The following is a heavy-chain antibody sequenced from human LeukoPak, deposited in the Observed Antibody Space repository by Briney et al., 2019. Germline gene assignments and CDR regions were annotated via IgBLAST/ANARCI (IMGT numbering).Heavy chain of an antibody. Sequence: PGGSLRLSCAASGFTFSSYAMHWVRQAPGKGLEWVAVMSYDGSSKYYADSVKGRFTISRDNSKNTLYLQMNSLRAEDTAVYYCARGCTNGVCFGYWGQGTLVTVSS. V-gene: IGHV3-30*04. CDR3: ARGCTNGVCFGY. J-gene: IGHJ4*02. CDR1: GFTFSSYA. D-gene: IGHD2-8*01. CDR2: MSYDGSSK.